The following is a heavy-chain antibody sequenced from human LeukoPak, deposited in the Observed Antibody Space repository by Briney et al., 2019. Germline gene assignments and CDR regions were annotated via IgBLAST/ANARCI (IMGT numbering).Heavy chain of an antibody. J-gene: IGHJ6*03. D-gene: IGHD3-10*01. CDR3: AREGGGRITMVRGVSRGYYYYYMDV. CDR1: GFTFSSYW. V-gene: IGHV3-7*01. CDR2: IKQDGSEK. Sequence: GGSLRLSCTASGFTFSSYWMSWVRQAPGKGLEWVANIKQDGSEKYYVDSVKGRFTISRDNAKNSLYLQMNSLRAEDTAVYYCAREGGGRITMVRGVSRGYYYYYMDVWGKGTTVTVSS.